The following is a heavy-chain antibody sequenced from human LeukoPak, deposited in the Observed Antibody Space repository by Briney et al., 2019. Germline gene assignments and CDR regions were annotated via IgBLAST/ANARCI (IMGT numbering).Heavy chain of an antibody. Sequence: PSETLSLTCIVSTGSISGYYWSWIRQTPGKGLEWIGYVYYSGTTSYTPSLKSQVTISVDTSKNQFSLKMTSVTAADTALYYCARQADFWRGYYDFWGQGTLVTVSS. CDR2: VYYSGTT. D-gene: IGHD3-3*01. CDR3: ARQADFWRGYYDF. J-gene: IGHJ4*02. V-gene: IGHV4-59*08. CDR1: TGSISGYY.